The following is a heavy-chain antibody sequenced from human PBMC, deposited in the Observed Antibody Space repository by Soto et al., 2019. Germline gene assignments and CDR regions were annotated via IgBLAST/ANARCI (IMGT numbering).Heavy chain of an antibody. CDR2: IYSGGST. CDR1: GFTVSSNY. D-gene: IGHD4-17*01. J-gene: IGHJ1*01. Sequence: EVQLVESGGGLVKPGGSLRLSCAASGFTVSSNYMSWVRQAPGKGLEWVSVIYSGGSTYYADSVKGRFTISRDNSKNTLYLQMNSLRAEDTAVYYCARDFVHGDHPEYFQHWGQGTLVTLSS. V-gene: IGHV3-66*01. CDR3: ARDFVHGDHPEYFQH.